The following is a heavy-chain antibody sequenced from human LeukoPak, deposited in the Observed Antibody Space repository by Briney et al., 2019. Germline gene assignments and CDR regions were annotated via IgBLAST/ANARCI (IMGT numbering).Heavy chain of an antibody. CDR3: AVCDYYEGY. Sequence: SGFSLSTRGMCVSWIRQPPGKALEWLARIHWDDDKYYSTSLKTRLTVSKDTSKNQVVLTLTNMDPVDTATYYCAVCDYYEGYWGQGTLVTVSS. CDR1: GFSLSTRGMC. D-gene: IGHD3-3*01. CDR2: IHWDDDK. V-gene: IGHV2-70*11. J-gene: IGHJ4*02.